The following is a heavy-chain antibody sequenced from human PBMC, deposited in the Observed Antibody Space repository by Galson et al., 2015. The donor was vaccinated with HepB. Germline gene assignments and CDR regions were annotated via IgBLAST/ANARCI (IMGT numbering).Heavy chain of an antibody. V-gene: IGHV3-66*02. CDR3: SSLPAANYSMNV. CDR2: IYSGGRT. J-gene: IGHJ6*02. CDR1: GSIVSSNY. D-gene: IGHD2-2*01. Sequence: SLRLSCAVSGSIVSSNYMSWVRQALGKGLEWVSIIYSGGRTYYADSVKGRFTISRDNSTNTLYLQMNSLRPEDTAVYYCSSLPAANYSMNVRGQGTTDT.